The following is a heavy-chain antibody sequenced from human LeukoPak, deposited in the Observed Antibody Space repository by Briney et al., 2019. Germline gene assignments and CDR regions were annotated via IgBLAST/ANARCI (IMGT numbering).Heavy chain of an antibody. Sequence: GGSLRLSCAASGFTFDDYGMSWVRQAPGKGLEWVAFIWYDGSNKYYTDSVKGRFTVSRDNSKNTVYLQMNTLRFEDTAMYYCAKDGGSYSLDYWGLGTLVTVSS. CDR2: IWYDGSNK. CDR3: AKDGGSYSLDY. D-gene: IGHD1-26*01. V-gene: IGHV3-30*02. J-gene: IGHJ4*02. CDR1: GFTFDDYG.